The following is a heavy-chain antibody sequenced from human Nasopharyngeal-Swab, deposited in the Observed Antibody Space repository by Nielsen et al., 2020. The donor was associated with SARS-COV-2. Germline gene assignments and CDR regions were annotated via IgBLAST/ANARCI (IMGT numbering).Heavy chain of an antibody. J-gene: IGHJ4*02. CDR3: VRDVIATVTTPPDY. V-gene: IGHV3-23*01. CDR2: ISGSGGST. D-gene: IGHD4-17*01. Sequence: GESLKISCAASGFTFSSFAMSWVRQAPGKGLEWVSAISGSGGSTYYADSVKGRFTISRDNSKNTLYLQMNSLRAEDTAVYYCVRDVIATVTTPPDYWGQGTLVTVSS. CDR1: GFTFSSFA.